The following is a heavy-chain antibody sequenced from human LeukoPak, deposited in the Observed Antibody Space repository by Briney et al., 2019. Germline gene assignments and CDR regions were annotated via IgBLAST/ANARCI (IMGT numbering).Heavy chain of an antibody. Sequence: ASVKVSYNASRYTLTRYYMHWVRQTAGHRLEWLDLINANSGDTFYAQKFQDRVTMTGDTSIRTAYLELSRLRSDDTAVFYCARSYYDVLTNNYMWLDPWGQGTLVTVSS. CDR3: ARSYYDVLTNNYMWLDP. CDR2: INANSGDT. D-gene: IGHD3-9*01. V-gene: IGHV1-2*02. J-gene: IGHJ5*02. CDR1: RYTLTRYY.